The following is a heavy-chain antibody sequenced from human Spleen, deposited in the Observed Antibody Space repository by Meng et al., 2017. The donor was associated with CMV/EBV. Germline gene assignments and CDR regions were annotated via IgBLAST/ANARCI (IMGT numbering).Heavy chain of an antibody. CDR2: IGYGDGRAK. V-gene: IGHV3-30*02. CDR1: GFPFRNFA. D-gene: IGHD5-24*01. J-gene: IGHJ4*02. CDR3: ARGGSWEMAAIHY. Sequence: LSLTCAASGFPFRNFAMHWVRQAPGKGLQWVAYIGYGDGRAKYYVESMRGRLTISRDNSKNMVYLQMNSLRSEDTAVYFCARGGSWEMAAIHYWGQGSLVTVSS.